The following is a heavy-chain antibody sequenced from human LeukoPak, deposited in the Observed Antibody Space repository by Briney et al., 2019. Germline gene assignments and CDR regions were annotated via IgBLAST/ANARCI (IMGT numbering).Heavy chain of an antibody. Sequence: SETLSLTCTVSGGSISGSSNYWGWIRQPPGKGLEWSGSIYYSGSTYYNPSLKSRVTISVDTSKNQFSLKLSSVTAADTAVYYCAREGRVRYFDWSHYYYYGMDVWGQGTTVTVSS. CDR1: GGSISGSSNY. V-gene: IGHV4-39*02. CDR2: IYYSGST. J-gene: IGHJ6*02. D-gene: IGHD3-9*01. CDR3: AREGRVRYFDWSHYYYYGMDV.